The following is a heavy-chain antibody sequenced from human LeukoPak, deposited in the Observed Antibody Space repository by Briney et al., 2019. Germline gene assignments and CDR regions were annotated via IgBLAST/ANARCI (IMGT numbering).Heavy chain of an antibody. D-gene: IGHD3-10*01. CDR3: ARDSSEITMVRGVIIETYYYYGMDV. CDR2: ISAYNGNT. CDR1: GYTFINYG. J-gene: IGHJ6*02. V-gene: IGHV1-18*01. Sequence: GASVKVSCKASGYTFINYGINWVRQAPGQGLEWMGWISAYNGNTNYAQKLQGRVTMTTDTSTSTAYMELRSLRSDDTAVYYCARDSSEITMVRGVIIETYYYYGMDVWGQGTTVTVSS.